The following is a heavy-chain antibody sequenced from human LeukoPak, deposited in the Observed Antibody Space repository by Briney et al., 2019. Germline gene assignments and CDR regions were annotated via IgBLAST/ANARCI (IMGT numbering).Heavy chain of an antibody. V-gene: IGHV3-53*01. CDR2: IYSGGST. D-gene: IGHD3/OR15-3a*01. CDR3: ARTGLDGSLSFDY. Sequence: GGSLRLSCAASGFTFSSNYMSWVRQAPGKGLEWVSVIYSGGSTYYAASVKGRFTISRDNSKNTLYLQMNSLRAEDTAVYYCARTGLDGSLSFDYWGQGTLVTVPS. J-gene: IGHJ4*02. CDR1: GFTFSSNY.